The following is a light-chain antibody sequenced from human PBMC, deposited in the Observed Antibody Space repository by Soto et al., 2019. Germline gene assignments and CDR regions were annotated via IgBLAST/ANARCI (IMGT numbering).Light chain of an antibody. CDR3: QVWDSSSDHPV. V-gene: IGLV3-21*04. CDR1: NLGSKR. J-gene: IGLJ3*02. CDR2: YDS. Sequence: SYELTQPPSVSVAPGQTARITCGGNNLGSKRVHWYQQRPGQAPVLVISYDSDRPSGIPERFSGSNSGNTATLTISGVEAGDEADYYCQVWDSSSDHPVFGGGTKVTVL.